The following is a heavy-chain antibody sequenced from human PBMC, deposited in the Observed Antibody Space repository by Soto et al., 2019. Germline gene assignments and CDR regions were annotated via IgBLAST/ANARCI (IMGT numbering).Heavy chain of an antibody. D-gene: IGHD6-6*01. J-gene: IGHJ4*02. CDR3: AGMYSSSLIY. Sequence: GASVEVSCKASGYTFRTYPLNWVRQAPGQRLEWMGWINAGNGDTQYSQTFQGRVTITRDTSATTSYMELSSLSSDDTAVYYCAGMYSSSLIYWGQGTLVTVSS. CDR2: INAGNGDT. CDR1: GYTFRTYP. V-gene: IGHV1-3*01.